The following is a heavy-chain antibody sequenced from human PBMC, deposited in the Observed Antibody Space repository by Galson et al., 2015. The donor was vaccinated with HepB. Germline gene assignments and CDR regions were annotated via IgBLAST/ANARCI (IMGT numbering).Heavy chain of an antibody. CDR3: ARDLPLENSSGWYVSAWNYYYYGMDV. D-gene: IGHD6-19*01. CDR2: IKQDGSEK. J-gene: IGHJ6*02. V-gene: IGHV3-7*03. Sequence: SLRLSCAASGFTFSSYWMSWVRQAPGKGLEWVANIKQDGSEKYYVDSVKGRFTISRDNAKNSLYLQMNSLRAEDTAVYYCARDLPLENSSGWYVSAWNYYYYGMDVWGQGTTVAVSS. CDR1: GFTFSSYW.